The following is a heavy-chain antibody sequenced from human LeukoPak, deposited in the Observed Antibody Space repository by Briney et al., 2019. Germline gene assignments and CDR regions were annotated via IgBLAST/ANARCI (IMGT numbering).Heavy chain of an antibody. CDR3: AMKAVPRLRLYVAFDF. V-gene: IGHV3-23*01. CDR1: GFTFSSYS. Sequence: GGSLRLSCAASGFTFSSYSMNWVRQAPGKGLEWVSAISGSASSTYYADSVKGRFTISRDNSKNTLYLQMNSLRADDTAVYYCAMKAVPRLRLYVAFDFWGEGTVVSVSS. CDR2: ISGSASST. D-gene: IGHD2-2*02. J-gene: IGHJ3*01.